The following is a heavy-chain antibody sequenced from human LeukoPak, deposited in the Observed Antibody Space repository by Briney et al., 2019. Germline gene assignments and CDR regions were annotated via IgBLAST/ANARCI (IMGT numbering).Heavy chain of an antibody. CDR1: GGSFSGYY. V-gene: IGHV4-34*01. CDR2: INHSGGT. J-gene: IGHJ4*02. CDR3: ARGRRVVVE. Sequence: SETLSLTCAVYGGSFSGYYWSWIRQPPGKGLEWIGEINHSGGTNYNPSLKSRVTISVDTSKNQFSLKLSSVTAADTAVYYCARGRRVVVEWGQGTLVTVSS. D-gene: IGHD2-2*01.